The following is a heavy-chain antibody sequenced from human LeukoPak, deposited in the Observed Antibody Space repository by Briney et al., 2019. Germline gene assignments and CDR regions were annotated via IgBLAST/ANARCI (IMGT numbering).Heavy chain of an antibody. D-gene: IGHD2-15*01. CDR3: ATSIVVVVAATPNFDY. CDR2: IIPILGIA. V-gene: IGHV1-69*04. CDR1: GGTFSSYA. J-gene: IGHJ4*02. Sequence: SVKVSCKASGGTFSSYAISWVRQAPGQGLEWMGRIIPILGIANYAQKFLGRVTITADKSTSTAYMELSSLRSEDTAVYYCATSIVVVVAATPNFDYWGQGTLVTVSS.